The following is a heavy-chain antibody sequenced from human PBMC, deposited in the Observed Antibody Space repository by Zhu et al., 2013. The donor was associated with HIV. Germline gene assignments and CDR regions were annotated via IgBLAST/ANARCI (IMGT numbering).Heavy chain of an antibody. D-gene: IGHD6-19*01. J-gene: IGHJ4*02. CDR3: ARAAASGWSSSFY. CDR2: INPNSGGT. V-gene: IGHV1-2*02. CDR1: GYTFTGFY. Sequence: QVQLVQSGAEVKKPGASVKVSCKASGYTFTGFYMHWVRQAPGQGLEWVGWINPNSGGTNYAQKFQGRVTMTRDTSISTGYMELSRLRSDDTAVYYCARAAASGWSSSFYWGQGTLVTVSS.